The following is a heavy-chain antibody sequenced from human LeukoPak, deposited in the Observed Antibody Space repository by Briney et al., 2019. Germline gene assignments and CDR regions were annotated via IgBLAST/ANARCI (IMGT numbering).Heavy chain of an antibody. Sequence: KPSQTLSLTCTVSGGSISSGSYYWSWIRQPAGKGLEWIGRIYTSGSTNYNPSLRSRVTISVDTSKNQFSLKLSSVTAADTAVYYCAREDTAMGPPCGFDYWGQGTLVTVSS. V-gene: IGHV4-61*02. CDR1: GGSISSGSYY. J-gene: IGHJ4*02. CDR3: AREDTAMGPPCGFDY. D-gene: IGHD5-18*01. CDR2: IYTSGST.